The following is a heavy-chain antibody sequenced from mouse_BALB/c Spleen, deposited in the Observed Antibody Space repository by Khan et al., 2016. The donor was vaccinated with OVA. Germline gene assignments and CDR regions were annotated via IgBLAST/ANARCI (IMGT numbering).Heavy chain of an antibody. J-gene: IGHJ3*01. CDR3: ARSNYGAFAY. CDR2: ISSGGDNT. V-gene: IGHV5-9*03. CDR1: GFTFSSYT. Sequence: EVELVESGGGLVKPGGSLKLSCAASGFTFSSYTMSWVRQTPEKRLEWVATISSGGDNTYYPDSVKGRFTISRDNAKNNLYLQMSSLRSKDTALDYCARSNYGAFAYWGQGTLVTVSA. D-gene: IGHD1-1*02.